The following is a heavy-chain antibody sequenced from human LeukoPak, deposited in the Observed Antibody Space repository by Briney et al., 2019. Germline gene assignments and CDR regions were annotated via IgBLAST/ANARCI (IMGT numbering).Heavy chain of an antibody. CDR2: INPNSGGT. J-gene: IGHJ4*02. CDR1: GYTFTSYG. V-gene: IGHV1-2*02. D-gene: IGHD5-18*01. Sequence: ASVKVSCKASGYTFTSYGISWVRQSPGQGLEWMGWINPNSGGTNYAQKFQGRVTMTRDTSISTAYMELSRLRSDDTAVYYCARVGYSYGYSLGYWGQGTLVTVSS. CDR3: ARVGYSYGYSLGY.